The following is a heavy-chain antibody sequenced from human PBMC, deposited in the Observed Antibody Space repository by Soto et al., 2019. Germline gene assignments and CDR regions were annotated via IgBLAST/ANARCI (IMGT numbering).Heavy chain of an antibody. CDR2: IHYTGTT. V-gene: IGHV4-61*01. D-gene: IGHD4-4*01. J-gene: IGHJ6*02. CDR3: ARASIRGGNSASPYGLDV. CDR1: GASMSSDYWR. Sequence: SETLSLTCTVSGASMSSDYWRWSWIRQPPGKGLEWIAYIHYTGTTNYNPSLKSRVTISVDTSNNQFSLKLNSVTAADTAVYYCARASIRGGNSASPYGLDVCGQWTTVTVSS.